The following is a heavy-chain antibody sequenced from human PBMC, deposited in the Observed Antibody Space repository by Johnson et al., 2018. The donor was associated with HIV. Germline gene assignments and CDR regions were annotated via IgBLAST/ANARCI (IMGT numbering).Heavy chain of an antibody. CDR1: GFTFSNAW. J-gene: IGHJ3*02. V-gene: IGHV3-15*01. Sequence: VQLVESGGGLVKPGGSLRLSCAASGFTFSNAWMHWVRQAPGKGLEWVGRIKSKTDGGTPAYAAPGNGRFTISRDDSKNTLYLQMNSLKTEDTAVYYCTNPDTAMATGAVDIWGQGTMVTVSS. CDR2: IKSKTDGGTP. CDR3: TNPDTAMATGAVDI. D-gene: IGHD5-18*01.